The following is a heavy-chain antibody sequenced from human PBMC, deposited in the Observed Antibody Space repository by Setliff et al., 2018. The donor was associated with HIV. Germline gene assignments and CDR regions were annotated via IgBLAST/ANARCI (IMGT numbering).Heavy chain of an antibody. CDR3: ARADYGDFVEY. CDR2: ISVSGGRT. J-gene: IGHJ4*02. Sequence: GESLKISCAASGFTFSTYAMSWFRQAPGKGLEWVSSISVSGGRTNHADSVQGRFTISRDNSKNTLYVQMNSLRDEDTAVYHCARADYGDFVEYWGRGTLVTVSS. CDR1: GFTFSTYA. D-gene: IGHD4-17*01. V-gene: IGHV3-23*01.